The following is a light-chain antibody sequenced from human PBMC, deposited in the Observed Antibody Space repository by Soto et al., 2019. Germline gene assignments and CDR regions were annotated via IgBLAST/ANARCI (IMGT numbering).Light chain of an antibody. Sequence: DIQMTQSPSTLSASVGDGVTITCRASQSISSSLAWYQQKPGKAPKLLIYKASTLQSGVPSTFSGSGSGAEFTLTISSLQPDDFATYYCLQYNSYPLTFGGGTKVEIK. V-gene: IGKV1-5*03. CDR3: LQYNSYPLT. J-gene: IGKJ4*01. CDR1: QSISSS. CDR2: KAS.